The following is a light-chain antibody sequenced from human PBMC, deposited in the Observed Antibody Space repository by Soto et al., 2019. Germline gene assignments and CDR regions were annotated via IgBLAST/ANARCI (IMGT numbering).Light chain of an antibody. J-gene: IGLJ1*01. CDR3: CSYARSSTYV. CDR2: EGS. CDR1: SGDVGSYNL. Sequence: QSALTQPASVSGSPGQSITISCTRTSGDVGSYNLVSWYQHHPGKAPKLMIYEGSKRPSGVSNRFSGSKSGSTASLTISGLQAEDEADYYCCSYARSSTYVFGTGTKLTVL. V-gene: IGLV2-23*01.